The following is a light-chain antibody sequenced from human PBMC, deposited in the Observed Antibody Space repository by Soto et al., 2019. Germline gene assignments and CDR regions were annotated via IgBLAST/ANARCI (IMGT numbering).Light chain of an antibody. J-gene: IGKJ1*01. CDR3: QKYNSAPRT. CDR1: QDINNY. Sequence: DIQMTQSPSSLSASVGDRVTIICRASQDINNYLAWYQVQPGKGPKLLIYAASTLQSGVPSRFSGSGSGTDFTLTISSLQPEDVATYFCQKYNSAPRTFGQGTRVEI. V-gene: IGKV1-27*01. CDR2: AAS.